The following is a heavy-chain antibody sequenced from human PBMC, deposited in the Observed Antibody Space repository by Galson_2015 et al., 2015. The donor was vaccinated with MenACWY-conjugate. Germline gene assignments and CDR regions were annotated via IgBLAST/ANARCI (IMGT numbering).Heavy chain of an antibody. CDR3: SRGSDGYGWFDS. Sequence: SLRLSCAASGFTFNNYWMHWVRQAPGKGLVWVARISPDGSVTNYADSVKGRFTISRDNAKNTLYLQMNSLRGDDTAVYYCSRGSDGYGWFDSWGQGTLVTVSS. D-gene: IGHD5-24*01. V-gene: IGHV3-74*01. J-gene: IGHJ5*01. CDR1: GFTFNNYW. CDR2: ISPDGSVT.